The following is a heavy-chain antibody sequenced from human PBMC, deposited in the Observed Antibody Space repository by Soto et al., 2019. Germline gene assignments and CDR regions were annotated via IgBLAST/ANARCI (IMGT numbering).Heavy chain of an antibody. CDR1: GFTLRSFG. V-gene: IGHV3-7*03. Sequence: XGSLRLSCAASGFTLRSFGMTWVRHSPGKGLDWVAIIKQDGSETYYVDSVKGRFTISRDNPKNTLYLQMNSLTVEDTAVYYCARPPHGMDVWGQGTTVTVSS. CDR2: IKQDGSET. J-gene: IGHJ6*02. CDR3: ARPPHGMDV.